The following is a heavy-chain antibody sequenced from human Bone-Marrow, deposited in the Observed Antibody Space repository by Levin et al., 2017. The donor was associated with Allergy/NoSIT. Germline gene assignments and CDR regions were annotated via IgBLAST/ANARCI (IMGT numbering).Heavy chain of an antibody. CDR2: ISAYNGNT. CDR3: ARDRPSYYYDSSYDY. V-gene: IGHV1-18*01. J-gene: IGHJ4*02. D-gene: IGHD3-22*01. Sequence: ASVKVSCKASGYTFTSYGISWVRQAPGQGLEWMGWISAYNGNTNYAQKLQGRVTMTTDTSTSTAYMELRSLRSDDTAVYYCARDRPSYYYDSSYDYWGQGTLVTVSS. CDR1: GYTFTSYG.